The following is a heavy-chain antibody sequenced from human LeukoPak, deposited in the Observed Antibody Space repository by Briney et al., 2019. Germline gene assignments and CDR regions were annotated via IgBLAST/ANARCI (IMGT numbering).Heavy chain of an antibody. Sequence: GGSLRLSCAASGFTFRNHGMHWVRQAPGKGLEWVSVIYSGGSTYYADSVKGRFTISRDNSKNTLYLQMNSLRAEDTAVYYCARDSRGYSKDWGQGTLVTVSS. CDR1: GFTFRNHG. V-gene: IGHV3-53*01. CDR3: ARDSRGYSKD. CDR2: IYSGGST. J-gene: IGHJ4*02. D-gene: IGHD6-13*01.